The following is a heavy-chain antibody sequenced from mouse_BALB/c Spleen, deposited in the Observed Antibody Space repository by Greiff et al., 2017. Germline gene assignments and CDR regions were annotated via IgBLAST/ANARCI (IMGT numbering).Heavy chain of an antibody. J-gene: IGHJ3*01. CDR1: GYTFTSYV. Sequence: VQLQQSGPELVKPGASVKMSCKASGYTFTSYVMHWVKQKPGQGLEWIGYINPYNDGTKYNEKFKDKAILTVDKSSSTAYMQLSSLTSEDSAVYYCARKGDYVSSYVAYWGQGTLVTVSA. CDR3: ARKGDYVSSYVAY. D-gene: IGHD1-1*01. V-gene: IGHV1-14*01. CDR2: INPYNDGT.